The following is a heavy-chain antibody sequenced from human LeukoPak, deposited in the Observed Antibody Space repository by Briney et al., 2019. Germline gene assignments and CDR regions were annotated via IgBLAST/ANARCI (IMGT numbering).Heavy chain of an antibody. V-gene: IGHV4-31*03. Sequence: SETLSLTCTVSGASINSGGYYWMWIRQHPGKGLEWIGYNYHSGSTRFNPSLKSRVSISVDTAKNRFSLTLTSVTAADTAVYYCAIEEEYGNFDYWGQGTLVTVSS. CDR3: AIEEEYGNFDY. CDR1: GASINSGGYY. J-gene: IGHJ4*02. D-gene: IGHD2/OR15-2a*01. CDR2: NYHSGST.